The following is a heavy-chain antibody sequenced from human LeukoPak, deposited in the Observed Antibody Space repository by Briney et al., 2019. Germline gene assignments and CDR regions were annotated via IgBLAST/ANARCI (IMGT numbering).Heavy chain of an antibody. CDR2: IHPNSGGT. CDR3: ARGDIYWDY. J-gene: IGHJ4*02. D-gene: IGHD2-15*01. V-gene: IGHV1-2*02. Sequence: ASVMVSCKASGGTFSSYAISWVRQAPGQGLEWMGWIHPNSGGTKYAQNFQGRVTMTRDTSISTAYMELSSLRSDDTAVYYCARGDIYWDYWGQGTQVTVSS. CDR1: GGTFSSYA.